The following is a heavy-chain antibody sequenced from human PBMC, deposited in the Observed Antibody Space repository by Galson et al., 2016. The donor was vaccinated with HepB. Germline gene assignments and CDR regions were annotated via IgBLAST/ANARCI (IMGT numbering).Heavy chain of an antibody. Sequence: SLRLSCATSGFTFSSHNMNWVRQAPGKGLEWVSSIGVTGSDRYYADSVKGRFTISRDNAEDSVFLQMNSLRAEDTALYYGARESSGALFDSWGQGALVTVSS. CDR3: ARESSGALFDS. V-gene: IGHV3-21*01. CDR1: GFTFSSHN. D-gene: IGHD6-19*01. J-gene: IGHJ4*02. CDR2: IGVTGSDR.